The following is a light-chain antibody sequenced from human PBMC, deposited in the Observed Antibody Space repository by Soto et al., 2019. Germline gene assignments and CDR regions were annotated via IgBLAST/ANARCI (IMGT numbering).Light chain of an antibody. CDR3: QQYGSPLWT. Sequence: DIVLTQSPGTLSLPPGERGTLSCRASQSVNSNHLAWYQQKPGQAPRLLIYGASSRDTGVPDRFSGSGSGTDFTLTINRLEPEDCAVYYCQQYGSPLWTFGQGTKVDIK. V-gene: IGKV3-20*01. CDR2: GAS. J-gene: IGKJ1*01. CDR1: QSVNSNH.